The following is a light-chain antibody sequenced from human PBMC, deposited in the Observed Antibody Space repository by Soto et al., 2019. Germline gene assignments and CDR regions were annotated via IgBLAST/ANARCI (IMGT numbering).Light chain of an antibody. J-gene: IGKJ1*01. Sequence: EFVYTQSPASLSLSLRERATLSCRASQSVSSYFAWYQQKPGQAPRLLIYDASSRAAGIPARFSGSGSGTDFTLTISSLEPEDFSFYYYRQRSAWPLTFCQGTKVDVK. CDR1: QSVSSY. CDR3: RQRSAWPLT. V-gene: IGKV3-11*01. CDR2: DAS.